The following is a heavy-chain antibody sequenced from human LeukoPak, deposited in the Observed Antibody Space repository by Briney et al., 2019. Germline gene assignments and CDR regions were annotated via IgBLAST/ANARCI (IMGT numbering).Heavy chain of an antibody. J-gene: IGHJ4*02. CDR2: ISGSGSYT. V-gene: IGHV3-23*01. Sequence: GRSLRLSCAASGFTFSSYAMHWVRQAPGKGLEWVSAISGSGSYTDYADSVKGRFTISKDLSKNTLYMRMSSLRAEDTAVYFCAKRRYDSSGHFDSWGQGTLVTVSS. D-gene: IGHD3-22*01. CDR3: AKRRYDSSGHFDS. CDR1: GFTFSSYA.